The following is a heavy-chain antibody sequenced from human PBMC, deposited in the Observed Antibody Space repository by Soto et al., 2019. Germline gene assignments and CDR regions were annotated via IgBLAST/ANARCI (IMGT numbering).Heavy chain of an antibody. J-gene: IGHJ4*02. D-gene: IGHD3-16*01. CDR1: GFTFSNAW. CDR3: TTRSIRLRFDY. Sequence: EVQLVESGGGLVKPGGSLRLSCAASGFTFSNAWMSWVRQAPGKGLEWVGRIRSKTDGGTTDYAAPVKGRFTISRDDSKNTLYLQMNSLKTEDTAVYYCTTRSIRLRFDYWGQGTLVTVSS. CDR2: IRSKTDGGTT. V-gene: IGHV3-15*01.